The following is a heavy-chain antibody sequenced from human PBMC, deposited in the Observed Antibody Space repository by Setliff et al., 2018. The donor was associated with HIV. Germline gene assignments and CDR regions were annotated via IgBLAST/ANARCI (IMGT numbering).Heavy chain of an antibody. CDR2: ISPTGNT. CDR3: AKSSPSIGYISDH. Sequence: PSETLSLTCSVSGASISSYYWSWIRQPPGKGPEWIGYISPTGNTNYNPSLKSRVTISTDTSKNQFSLNVRSVTAADTAVYFCAKSSPSIGYISDHWGQGTLVTVSS. D-gene: IGHD5-12*01. V-gene: IGHV4-59*03. J-gene: IGHJ4*02. CDR1: GASISSYY.